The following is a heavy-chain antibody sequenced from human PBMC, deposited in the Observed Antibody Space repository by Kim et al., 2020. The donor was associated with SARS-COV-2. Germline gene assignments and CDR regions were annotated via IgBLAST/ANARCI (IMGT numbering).Heavy chain of an antibody. J-gene: IGHJ6*02. CDR1: GFTFSSYE. CDR3: ARGLGYCSGGSCYAHYYYYGMDV. V-gene: IGHV3-48*03. Sequence: GGSLRLSCAASGFTFSSYEMNWVRQAPGKGLEWVSYISSSGSTIYYADSVKGRFTISRDNAKNSLYLQMNSLRAEDTAVYYCARGLGYCSGGSCYAHYYYYGMDVWGQGTTVTVSS. CDR2: ISSSGSTI. D-gene: IGHD2-15*01.